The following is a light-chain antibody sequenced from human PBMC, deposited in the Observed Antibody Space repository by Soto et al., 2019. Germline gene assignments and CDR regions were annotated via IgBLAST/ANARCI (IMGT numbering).Light chain of an antibody. V-gene: IGLV2-14*03. CDR1: RSDIGAYNF. J-gene: IGLJ2*01. Sequence: QSALTQPASVSGSPGQSITITCTGTRSDIGAYNFVSWYQQHPGEVPKLTLYDVSIRPSGVSNRFSGSKSGNTASLTISGLQAEDEADYYCTSWTTSTTMIFGGGTKLTVL. CDR3: TSWTTSTTMI. CDR2: DVS.